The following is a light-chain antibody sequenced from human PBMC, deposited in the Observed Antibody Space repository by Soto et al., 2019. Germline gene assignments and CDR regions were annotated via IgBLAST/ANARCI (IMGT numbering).Light chain of an antibody. V-gene: IGLV2-11*01. Sequence: QSALNQPRSVSGSPGQAVTISCTGTSSDVCFYNYLSGYQHHPGKAPKRMIYDVSILPSGVPDRFSGSKSGNTASLTISGLQAEDAADYYCCSYAGSPWVFGGGTKVTVL. J-gene: IGLJ3*02. CDR3: CSYAGSPWV. CDR1: SSDVCFYNY. CDR2: DVS.